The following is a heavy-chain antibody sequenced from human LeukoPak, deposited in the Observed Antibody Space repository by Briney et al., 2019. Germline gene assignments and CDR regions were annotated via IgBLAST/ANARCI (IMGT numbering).Heavy chain of an antibody. CDR2: ISGIGGST. J-gene: IGHJ6*03. CDR3: AKGLAIDYYYYMYV. CDR1: GFTFSSYA. V-gene: IGHV3-23*01. Sequence: GGALRLSCAASGFTFSSYAMSWVRQAPGKGLEWVSGISGIGGSTYYADSVKGRFTISRDNSKSTLYLQMNSMRAEDTAVYYCAKGLAIDYYYYMYVWVKGTTVTVSS.